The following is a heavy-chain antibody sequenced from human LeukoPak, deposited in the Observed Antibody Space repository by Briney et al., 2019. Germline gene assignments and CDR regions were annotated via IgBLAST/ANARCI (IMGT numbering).Heavy chain of an antibody. Sequence: ASVKVSCKASGYTFSNYGITWVRQAPGQGLEWMGWISPYNGNTNYAQKVQGRVTLTTDTSTSTAYMELRSLRSDDTAVYYCARASIRDGYNAGFDYWGQGTLVTVSS. V-gene: IGHV1-18*01. D-gene: IGHD5-24*01. CDR2: ISPYNGNT. CDR1: GYTFSNYG. CDR3: ARASIRDGYNAGFDY. J-gene: IGHJ4*02.